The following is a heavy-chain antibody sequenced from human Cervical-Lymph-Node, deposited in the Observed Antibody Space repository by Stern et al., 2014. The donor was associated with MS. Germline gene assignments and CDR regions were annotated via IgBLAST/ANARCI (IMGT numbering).Heavy chain of an antibody. Sequence: QEQLVQSGAEVKKPGSSVKVSCKASGGTFSTHPITWVRQAPGQGLEWMGGIIPFLNTANYAQKFQGRITITADKSTGTTYMEISRLRSDDTAVYYCASSLVASGHWGQGTLVIVS. CDR1: GGTFSTHP. J-gene: IGHJ4*02. CDR3: ASSLVASGH. V-gene: IGHV1-69*06. D-gene: IGHD2-8*02. CDR2: IIPFLNTA.